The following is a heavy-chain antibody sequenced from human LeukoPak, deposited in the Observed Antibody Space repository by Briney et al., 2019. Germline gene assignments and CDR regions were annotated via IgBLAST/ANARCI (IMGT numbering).Heavy chain of an antibody. CDR1: GFTFSSYS. V-gene: IGHV3-21*01. J-gene: IGHJ4*02. CDR3: ARGRYSSSWYGHFDY. CDR2: ISSSSSYI. Sequence: GGSLRLSCAASGFTFSSYSMNWVRQAPGKGLEWVSSISSSSSYIYYADSVKGRFTISRDNAKNSLYLQMNSLRAEDTAVYYCARGRYSSSWYGHFDYWGQGTLVTVSS. D-gene: IGHD6-13*01.